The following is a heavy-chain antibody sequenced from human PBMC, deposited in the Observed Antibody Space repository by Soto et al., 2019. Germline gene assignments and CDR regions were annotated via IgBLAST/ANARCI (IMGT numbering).Heavy chain of an antibody. CDR1: GDTFTDYY. Sequence: QVQLMQSGAEVKKPGASVKVSCKASGDTFTDYYIHWVRQAPGQGLEWMGTVNPSGGHTTYAQHFLGRVTMTRDTSTSTLYMELTSLTSDYTAIYYGARGGHVVVVTAALDYWGQGTLVTVSS. J-gene: IGHJ4*02. CDR2: VNPSGGHT. D-gene: IGHD2-21*02. V-gene: IGHV1-46*01. CDR3: ARGGHVVVVTAALDY.